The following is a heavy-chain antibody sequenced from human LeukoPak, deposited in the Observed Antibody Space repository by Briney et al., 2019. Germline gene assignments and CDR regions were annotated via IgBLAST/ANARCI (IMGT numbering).Heavy chain of an antibody. CDR2: INPSGGST. CDR3: AREENYYDSSGYLGVKYFQH. J-gene: IGHJ1*01. Sequence: ASVKVSCKASGYTFTSYYMHWVRQAPGQGLEWMGIINPSGGSTSYAQKFQGRVTTTRDTSTSTVYMELSSLRSEDTAVYYCAREENYYDSSGYLGVKYFQHWGQGTLVTVSS. CDR1: GYTFTSYY. V-gene: IGHV1-46*01. D-gene: IGHD3-22*01.